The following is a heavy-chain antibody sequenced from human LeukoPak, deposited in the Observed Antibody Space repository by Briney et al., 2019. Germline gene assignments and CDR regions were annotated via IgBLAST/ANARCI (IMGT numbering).Heavy chain of an antibody. J-gene: IGHJ4*02. V-gene: IGHV4-34*01. CDR2: INHSGST. D-gene: IGHD4-23*01. CDR1: GFTFSDYS. CDR3: ARVRGNSFRGVYYFDY. Sequence: GSLRLSCAASGFTFSDYSMNWVRQAPGKGLEWIGEINHSGSTNYNPSLKSRVTISVDTSKNQFSLKLSSVTAADTAVYYCARVRGNSFRGVYYFDYWGQGTLVTVSS.